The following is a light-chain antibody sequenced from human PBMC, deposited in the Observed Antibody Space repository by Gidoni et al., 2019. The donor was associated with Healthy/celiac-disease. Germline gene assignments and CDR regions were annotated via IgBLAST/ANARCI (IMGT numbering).Light chain of an antibody. J-gene: IGKJ1*01. CDR3: QPLNSYLWT. Sequence: DIQLTQSPSFLSASVGYRVTITCRASPCISSYLAWYQQNPGKAPKLLIYAASTLQSGVPARFSGSGSGTEFTLTISSLQPEDFATYYCQPLNSYLWTFXQXTKVEI. V-gene: IGKV1-9*01. CDR1: PCISSY. CDR2: AAS.